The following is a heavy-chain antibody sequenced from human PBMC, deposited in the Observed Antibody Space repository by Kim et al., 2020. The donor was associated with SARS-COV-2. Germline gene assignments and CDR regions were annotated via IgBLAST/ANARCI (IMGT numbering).Heavy chain of an antibody. D-gene: IGHD1-26*01. CDR2: VNPSGGGT. CDR3: ARDRSGSYWVYFDY. CDR1: GYTFTSYY. J-gene: IGHJ4*02. V-gene: IGHV1-46*01. Sequence: ASVKVSCKASGYTFTSYYIHWVRQAPGQGLEWMGTVNPSGGGTSYAQKFQGRVTMTRDTSTSTVYMELSSLRSDDTAVYYCARDRSGSYWVYFDYWGQGTLVTVSS.